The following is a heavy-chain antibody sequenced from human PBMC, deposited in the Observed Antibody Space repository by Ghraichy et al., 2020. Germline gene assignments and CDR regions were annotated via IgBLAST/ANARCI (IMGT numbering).Heavy chain of an antibody. J-gene: IGHJ5*02. CDR3: ARNDDRGGSYSP. D-gene: IGHD1-26*01. CDR1: GFTFSNYW. V-gene: IGHV3-74*01. CDR2: INPDGTAA. Sequence: LSLTCAASGFTFSNYWMVWVRQPPGKGLVWVSHINPDGTAAIYAGSVKGRFTISRDNAENTVYLQMDSLRAEDTGVYYCARNDDRGGSYSPWGQGTLVTVSS.